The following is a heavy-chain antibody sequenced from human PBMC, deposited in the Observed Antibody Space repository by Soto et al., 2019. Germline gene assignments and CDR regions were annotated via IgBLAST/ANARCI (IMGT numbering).Heavy chain of an antibody. D-gene: IGHD2-21*02. V-gene: IGHV3-64D*08. CDR2: ISNNGGST. Sequence: GGSLRLSCSASGFSFSSYGMHWVRQPPGKGLEYVSGISNNGGSTYYADSVKGRFTISRDNSKNTLYLQMSSLTAEDTAVYYCVKDKGATIKKVTMDVWGQGTTVTVSS. CDR3: VKDKGATIKKVTMDV. J-gene: IGHJ6*02. CDR1: GFSFSSYG.